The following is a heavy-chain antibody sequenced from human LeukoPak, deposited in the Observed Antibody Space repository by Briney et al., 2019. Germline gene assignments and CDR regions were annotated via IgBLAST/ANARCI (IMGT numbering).Heavy chain of an antibody. CDR2: ISGSGGST. CDR3: AKPRGFWSGYSADV. Sequence: PGGSLRLSCAASGFTFSSYAMSWVRQAPGKGLEWVSAISGSGGSTYYADSVKGRFTISRDNSKNTLYLQMNSLRAEDTAVYYCAKPRGFWSGYSADVWGQGTTVTVSS. J-gene: IGHJ6*02. V-gene: IGHV3-23*01. D-gene: IGHD3-3*01. CDR1: GFTFSSYA.